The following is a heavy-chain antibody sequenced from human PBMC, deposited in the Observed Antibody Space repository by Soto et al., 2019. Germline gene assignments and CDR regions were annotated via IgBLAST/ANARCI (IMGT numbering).Heavy chain of an antibody. V-gene: IGHV1-46*01. Sequence: GASVKVSCKASGYTFTSYYMHWVRQAPGQGLEWMGIINPSGGSTSYAQKFQGRVTMTRDTSTSTVYMELISLRSEDTAGYYCASVWSYGGAFDIWGQGTMVTVSS. CDR2: INPSGGST. CDR1: GYTFTSYY. J-gene: IGHJ3*02. CDR3: ASVWSYGGAFDI. D-gene: IGHD5-18*01.